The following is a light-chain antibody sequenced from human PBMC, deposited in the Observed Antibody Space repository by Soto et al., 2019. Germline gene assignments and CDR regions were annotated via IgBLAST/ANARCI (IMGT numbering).Light chain of an antibody. Sequence: QSALTQPASVSGSPAQSIPISCTGTISDVGGYNYVSWYQHHPGKAPKLMIFDVSNRPSGVSNRFSGSKSGNTASLTISGLQPEDEAAYYCSSYTTSNTRQIVFGTGTKVTVL. CDR3: SSYTTSNTRQIV. CDR2: DVS. CDR1: ISDVGGYNY. J-gene: IGLJ1*01. V-gene: IGLV2-14*03.